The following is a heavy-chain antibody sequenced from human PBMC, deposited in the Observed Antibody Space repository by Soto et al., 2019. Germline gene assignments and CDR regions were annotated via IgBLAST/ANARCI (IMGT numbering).Heavy chain of an antibody. J-gene: IGHJ4*01. V-gene: IGHV3-74*01. CDR1: LFTFSSYW. D-gene: IGHD6-13*01. Sequence: QPVLSLRLCCSVYLFTFSSYWMHWVRQAPGQGLVWVSRINGDGSDNDYADSVKGRVTISRDNAKNTLYLQMNSLRAEDTAVYYYATGAWLLRSWHTTLVFPAWAQGTGVTVAS. CDR2: INGDGSDN. CDR3: ATGAWLLRSWHTTLVFPA.